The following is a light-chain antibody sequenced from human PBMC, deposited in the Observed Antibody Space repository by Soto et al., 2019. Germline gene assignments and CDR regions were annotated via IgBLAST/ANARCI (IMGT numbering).Light chain of an antibody. V-gene: IGKV1-27*01. Sequence: DIQMTQSPSSLSASVGDRVTITCRASQGISNYLAWYQQKTGKVPKLLIYAASTLQSGVPSRFSGSGSRTDFTLTISRLQPEDVATYYCQKYNSAPMTFGQGTKVEIK. J-gene: IGKJ1*01. CDR3: QKYNSAPMT. CDR2: AAS. CDR1: QGISNY.